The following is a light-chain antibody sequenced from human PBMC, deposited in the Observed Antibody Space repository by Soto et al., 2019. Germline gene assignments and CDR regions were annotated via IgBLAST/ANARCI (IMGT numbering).Light chain of an antibody. CDR1: SSNIGAGYD. CDR2: GNS. V-gene: IGLV1-40*01. Sequence: QSVLTQPPSVSGAPGQRVTISCTRSSSNIGAGYDVHWYQQLPGTAPKLLICGNSNRPSGVPDRFSGSKSGTSASLAITGLQPEDDADYYCQSYDRSLSGWVFGGGTKVTVL. CDR3: QSYDRSLSGWV. J-gene: IGLJ3*02.